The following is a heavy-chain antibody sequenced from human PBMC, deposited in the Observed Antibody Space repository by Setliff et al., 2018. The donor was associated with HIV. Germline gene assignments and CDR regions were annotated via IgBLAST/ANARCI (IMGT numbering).Heavy chain of an antibody. D-gene: IGHD3-9*01. CDR3: ARQSPQIRYLDWLNAFDI. V-gene: IGHV4-38-2*01. CDR1: GYSISSGYY. Sequence: NPSETLSLTCAVSGYSISSGYYWGWIRQPPGKGLEWIGSMYHSGSTYHNPSLKSRVTISVDTSKNQFSLKLSYVTAADTAFYYCARQSPQIRYLDWLNAFDIWGQGTMVTV. J-gene: IGHJ3*02. CDR2: MYHSGST.